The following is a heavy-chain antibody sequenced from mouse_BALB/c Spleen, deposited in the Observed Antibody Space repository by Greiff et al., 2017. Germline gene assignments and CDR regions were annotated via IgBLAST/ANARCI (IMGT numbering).Heavy chain of an antibody. J-gene: IGHJ1*01. V-gene: IGHV1-7*01. CDR1: GYTFTSYW. D-gene: IGHD1-1*01. CDR3: AREGVTTGGTWYFDV. CDR2: INPSTGYT. Sequence: VQLVESGAELAKPGASVKMSCKASGYTFTSYWMHWVKQRPGQGLEWIGYINPSTGYTEYNQKFKDKATLTADKSSSTAYMQLSSLTSEDSAVYYCAREGVTTGGTWYFDVWGAGTTVTVSS.